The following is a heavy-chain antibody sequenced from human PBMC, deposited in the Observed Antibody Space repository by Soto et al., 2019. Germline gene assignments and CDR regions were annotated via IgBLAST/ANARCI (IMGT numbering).Heavy chain of an antibody. J-gene: IGHJ4*02. D-gene: IGHD2-15*01. CDR2: INHSGST. V-gene: IGHV4-34*01. CDR3: ARGQCSDY. Sequence: QVQLQQWGAGLLKPSETLSLTCAVYGGSFSGYYWSWFRQPPGKGLEWIGEINHSGSTNYNPSLKSRVTISVDTSKNQFSLKLSSVTAADTAVYYCARGQCSDYWGQGTLVTVSS. CDR1: GGSFSGYY.